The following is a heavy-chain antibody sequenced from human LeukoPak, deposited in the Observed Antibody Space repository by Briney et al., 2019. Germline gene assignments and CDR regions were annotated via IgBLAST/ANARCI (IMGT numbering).Heavy chain of an antibody. CDR3: ARGPGYCSSTSCSPFDY. CDR1: GGSFSGYY. Sequence: PSETLSLTCAVYGGSFSGYYWSWIRQPPGKGLEWIGEINHSGSTNYNPSLKSRVTISVDTSKNQFSLKLSSVTAADTAVYYCARGPGYCSSTSCSPFDYWGQGTLVTVSS. D-gene: IGHD2-2*03. V-gene: IGHV4-34*01. CDR2: INHSGST. J-gene: IGHJ4*02.